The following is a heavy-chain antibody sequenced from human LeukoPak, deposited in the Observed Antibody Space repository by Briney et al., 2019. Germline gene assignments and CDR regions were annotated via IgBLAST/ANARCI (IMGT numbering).Heavy chain of an antibody. CDR3: ARAHPWVQLERRCWFDP. V-gene: IGHV4-30-2*01. J-gene: IGHJ5*02. CDR1: GGSLYSGDSKTNGAYY. CDR2: IYHSEST. D-gene: IGHD1-1*01. Sequence: SQTLSLTCTVSGGSLYSGDSKTNGAYYWTWIRQPPGKGLEWIGYIYHSESTYYNPSFKSRVTISVDRSKNQFSLRLNSVTAADTAVYYCARAHPWVQLERRCWFDPWGQGTLVTVSS.